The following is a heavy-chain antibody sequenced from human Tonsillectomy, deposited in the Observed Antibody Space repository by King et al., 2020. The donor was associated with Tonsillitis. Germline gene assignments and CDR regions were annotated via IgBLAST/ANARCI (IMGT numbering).Heavy chain of an antibody. Sequence: VQLQESGPGLVKPSETLSLTCTVSGGSISSYYWSWIRQPPGKGLEWIGYIYYSGSTNYNPSLKSRVTISVDTSKNQFSLKLSSVTAADTAVYYCARGHDMLTGRGGDAFDIWGQGTMVTVSS. CDR1: GGSISSYY. V-gene: IGHV4-59*01. CDR3: ARGHDMLTGRGGDAFDI. D-gene: IGHD3-9*01. CDR2: IYYSGST. J-gene: IGHJ3*02.